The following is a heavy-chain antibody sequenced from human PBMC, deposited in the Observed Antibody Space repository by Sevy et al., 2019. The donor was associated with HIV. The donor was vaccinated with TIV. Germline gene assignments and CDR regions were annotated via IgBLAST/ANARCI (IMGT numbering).Heavy chain of an antibody. CDR2: ISSSSSYI. V-gene: IGHV3-21*01. J-gene: IGHJ3*02. D-gene: IGHD3-22*01. CDR3: AGGAGYYDSSGYTDAFDI. CDR1: GFTFSSYS. Sequence: GGSLRLSCAASGFTFSSYSMNWVRQAPGKGLEWVSSISSSSSYIYYADSVKGRFTISRDNAKNSLYLQMNSLRAEDTAVYYCAGGAGYYDSSGYTDAFDIWGQGTMVTVSS.